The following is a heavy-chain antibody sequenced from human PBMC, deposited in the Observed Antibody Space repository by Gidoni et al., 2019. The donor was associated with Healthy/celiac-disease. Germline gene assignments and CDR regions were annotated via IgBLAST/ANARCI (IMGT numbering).Heavy chain of an antibody. CDR3: TTDHSGYDAGGDY. J-gene: IGHJ4*02. Sequence: SCAASGFTLSHAWMSWVRQDPGKGLGWVGRIKSKTDGGTTDYAAPVKGRFTISRDDSKNTLYLQMNSLKTEDTAVYYCTTDHSGYDAGGDYWGQVTLVTVSS. D-gene: IGHD5-12*01. CDR1: GFTLSHAW. CDR2: IKSKTDGGTT. V-gene: IGHV3-15*01.